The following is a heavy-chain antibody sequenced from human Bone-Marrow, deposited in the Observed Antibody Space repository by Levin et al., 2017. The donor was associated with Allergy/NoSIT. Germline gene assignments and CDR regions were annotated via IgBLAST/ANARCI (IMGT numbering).Heavy chain of an antibody. CDR2: IKSKSDGETV. Sequence: PGGSLRLSCAASEFTFSNAWMSWVRQAPGKGLEWVGRIKSKSDGETVDYAAPVKGRFIISRDDSKNTLYLQMNSLIAEDTAVYYCTTATLAVVGTRGSIWGQGTMVTVSS. V-gene: IGHV3-15*01. CDR1: EFTFSNAW. D-gene: IGHD6-19*01. CDR3: TTATLAVVGTRGSI. J-gene: IGHJ3*02.